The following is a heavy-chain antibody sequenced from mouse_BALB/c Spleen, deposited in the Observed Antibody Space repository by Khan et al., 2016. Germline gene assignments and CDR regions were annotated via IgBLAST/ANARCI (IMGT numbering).Heavy chain of an antibody. CDR1: GYTFSSYW. Sequence: QLQQSGAELMKPGASVKISCKATGYTFSSYWIEWVKQRPGHGLEWIGEILPGSGSTNYNEKFRGKATFTADTSSNTAYMQLSSLTSEDSAVHYCARTDRRGYFDYWGQGTTLTVSS. V-gene: IGHV1-9*01. CDR2: ILPGSGST. CDR3: ARTDRRGYFDY. J-gene: IGHJ2*01.